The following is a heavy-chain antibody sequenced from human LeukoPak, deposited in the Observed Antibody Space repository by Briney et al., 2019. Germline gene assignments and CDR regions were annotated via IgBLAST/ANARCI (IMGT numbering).Heavy chain of an antibody. CDR1: GGSISSSSYY. D-gene: IGHD3-22*01. J-gene: IGHJ3*01. CDR2: IYYSGST. Sequence: PSETLSLTCTVSGGSISSSSYYWGWIRQPPGKGLEWIGSIYYSGSTYYNPSLKSRVTISVDTSKNQFSLKLSSVTAADTAVYYCARHSWSVWLPTGWGQGTMVTVSS. V-gene: IGHV4-39*01. CDR3: ARHSWSVWLPTG.